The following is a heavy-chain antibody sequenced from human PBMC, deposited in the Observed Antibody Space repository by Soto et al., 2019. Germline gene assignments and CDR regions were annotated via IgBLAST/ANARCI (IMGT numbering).Heavy chain of an antibody. CDR1: GFTFSSYA. CDR3: ARGVLVPAAIVYYYGMDV. D-gene: IGHD2-2*02. V-gene: IGHV3-30-3*01. CDR2: ISYDGSNK. Sequence: QVQLVESGGGVVQPGRSLRFSCAASGFTFSSYAMHWVRQAPGKGLEWVAVISYDGSNKYYADSVKGRFTISRDNSKNTLYLQMNSLRAEDTAVYYCARGVLVPAAIVYYYGMDVWGQGTTVTVSS. J-gene: IGHJ6*02.